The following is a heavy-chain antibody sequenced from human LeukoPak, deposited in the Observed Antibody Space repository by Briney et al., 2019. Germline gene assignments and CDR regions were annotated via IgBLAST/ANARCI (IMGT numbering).Heavy chain of an antibody. CDR3: ARGYCSSTSCYMDV. CDR1: GFTFSSYG. D-gene: IGHD2-2*01. J-gene: IGHJ6*02. Sequence: GGSLRLSCAASGFTFSSYGMHWVRQAPGKGLEWVAVKSYDGSNKYYADSVKGRFTISRDNSKNTLYLQMNSLRAEDTAVYYCARGYCSSTSCYMDVWGQGTTVT. CDR2: KSYDGSNK. V-gene: IGHV3-30*03.